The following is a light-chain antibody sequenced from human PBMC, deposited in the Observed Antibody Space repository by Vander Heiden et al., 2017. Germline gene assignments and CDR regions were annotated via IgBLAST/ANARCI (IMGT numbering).Light chain of an antibody. CDR3: QQDDKLPLT. CDR1: HSLSRNF. J-gene: IGKJ4*01. V-gene: IGKV3-20*01. CDR2: GES. Sequence: NVLVQSPSTLSLSPGQRETLSCRASHSLSRNFLAWYQQKPGQSPRLLIYGESNRAAGNPDRFSGSGSGTAFTLTISRLEPEDFAVYSCQQDDKLPLTFGGGTKVEIK.